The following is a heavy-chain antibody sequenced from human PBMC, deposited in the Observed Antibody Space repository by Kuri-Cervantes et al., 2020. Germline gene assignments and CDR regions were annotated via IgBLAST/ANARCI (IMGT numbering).Heavy chain of an antibody. D-gene: IGHD5-18*01. CDR3: GAAGWMQLWGPDY. CDR1: GFAFSSYA. V-gene: IGHV3-23*01. CDR2: ISGSGGST. J-gene: IGHJ4*02. Sequence: ETLSLTCAASGFAFSSYAMSWVRQAPGKGLEWVSAISGSGGSTYYADSVKGRFTISRDTSKNILYLQMNNLRVEDTAVYYCGAAGWMQLWGPDYWGQGALVTVSS.